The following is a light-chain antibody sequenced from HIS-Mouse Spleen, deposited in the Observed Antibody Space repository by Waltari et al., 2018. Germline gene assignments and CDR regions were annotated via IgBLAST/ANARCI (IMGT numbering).Light chain of an antibody. Sequence: DLTHPSSAPTEPRHTITNSCPVTSGDVGGSHCGCLYQLHPGKAPKLMIYDVSNRPSGVSNRFSGSKSGNTASLTISGLQAEDEADYYCSSYTSSSFNVVFGGGTKLTVL. V-gene: IGLV2-14*03. CDR1: SGDVGGSHC. CDR3: SSYTSSSFNVV. J-gene: IGLJ2*01. CDR2: DVS.